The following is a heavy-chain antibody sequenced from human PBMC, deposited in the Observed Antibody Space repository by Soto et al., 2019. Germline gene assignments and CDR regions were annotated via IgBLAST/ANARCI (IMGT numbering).Heavy chain of an antibody. CDR3: TRQVASGY. CDR1: GFTVSSYG. D-gene: IGHD3-10*01. Sequence: QVQLEESGGGVVQPGRSLRLSCAVSGFTVSSYGMHWVRQAPGKGLEWVAVISRDGRTTFYADSVKGRFTMSKDNSRNTLVREMNGLRDDETAVYYWTRQVASGYWGQGTLVTGSS. J-gene: IGHJ4*02. CDR2: ISRDGRTT. V-gene: IGHV3-30*03.